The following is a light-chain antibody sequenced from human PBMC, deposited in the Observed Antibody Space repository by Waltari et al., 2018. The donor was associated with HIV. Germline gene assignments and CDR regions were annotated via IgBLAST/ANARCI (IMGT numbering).Light chain of an antibody. V-gene: IGLV1-47*01. CDR2: RND. CDR3: STWDDSLSHWV. J-gene: IGLJ3*02. Sequence: QSMLTQPPSASGSPGQDLTFLCHGHPSTIGTNVLLYYQQHPGQAPRLVIYRNDQPPSGVPDRFSGSKSATSASLAISGLRSEDEADYYCSTWDDSLSHWVFGGGTKLTVL. CDR1: PSTIGTNV.